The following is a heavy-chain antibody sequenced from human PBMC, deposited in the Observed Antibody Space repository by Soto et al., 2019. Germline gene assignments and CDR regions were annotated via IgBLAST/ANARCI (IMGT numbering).Heavy chain of an antibody. CDR1: GFTFSRYG. CDR3: ARDLAVFFTYVRGHYGLDV. V-gene: IGHV3-33*01. Sequence: QEQLVESGGGVVQPGRSLRLSCVASGFTFSRYGMHWVRQVPGKGLEWVAVIFYDGSKYYYADSVKGRFTISRDNSKNTLYLEMNTLRADDTAVYHCARDLAVFFTYVRGHYGLDVWGQGTTVTVSS. J-gene: IGHJ6*02. D-gene: IGHD3-10*02. CDR2: IFYDGSKY.